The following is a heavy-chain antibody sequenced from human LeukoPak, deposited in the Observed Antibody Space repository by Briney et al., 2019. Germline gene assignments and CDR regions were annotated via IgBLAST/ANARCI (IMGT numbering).Heavy chain of an antibody. CDR2: INSDGSST. Sequence: GGSLRLSCAASGFTFSSYWMHWVRQAPGKGLVWVSRINSDGSSTSYADSVKGRFTISRDNAKNTLYLQMNSLRAEDTAVYYCARGSSVEATTRVIDYWGQGTLVTVSS. D-gene: IGHD1-26*01. V-gene: IGHV3-74*01. CDR1: GFTFSSYW. J-gene: IGHJ4*02. CDR3: ARGSSVEATTRVIDY.